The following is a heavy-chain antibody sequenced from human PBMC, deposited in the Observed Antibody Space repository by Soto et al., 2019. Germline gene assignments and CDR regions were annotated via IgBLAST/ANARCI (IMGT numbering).Heavy chain of an antibody. CDR3: ARDTKSGSYALDY. CDR1: GFTFISYA. CDR2: ISSNGGIT. D-gene: IGHD1-26*01. J-gene: IGHJ4*02. V-gene: IGHV3-64*01. Sequence: EVQLVESGGGLVQPGGSLRLSCAASGFTFISYAMHWVRQAPGKGLEYVSAISSNGGITYYANSVKGRFTISRDNSKNTLYLQMGSLRAEDMAVYYCARDTKSGSYALDYWGQGTLVTVSS.